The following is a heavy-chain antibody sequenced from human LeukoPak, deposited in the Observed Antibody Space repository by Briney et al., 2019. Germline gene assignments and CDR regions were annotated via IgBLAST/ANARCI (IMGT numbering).Heavy chain of an antibody. J-gene: IGHJ5*02. V-gene: IGHV4-61*02. CDR1: GGSISSGSYY. CDR2: IYTSGST. Sequence: SETLSLTCTVSGGSISSGSYYWSWIRQPAGKGLEWIGRIYTSGSTNYNPSLKSRVTISVDTSKNQFSLKLSSVTAADTAVYYCARIKAVPGIPNWFDPWGQGTLVTVSS. CDR3: ARIKAVPGIPNWFDP. D-gene: IGHD6-19*01.